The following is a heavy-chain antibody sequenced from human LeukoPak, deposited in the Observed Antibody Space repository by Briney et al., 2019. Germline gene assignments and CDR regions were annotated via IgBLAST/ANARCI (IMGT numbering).Heavy chain of an antibody. V-gene: IGHV3-74*01. CDR3: AKGGATAIDY. D-gene: IGHD5-12*01. CDR1: GFTFSNYW. J-gene: IGHJ4*02. Sequence: PGGSLRLSCAASGFTFSNYWMSWVRQAPGKGLVWVSRINSDGSSTTSADSVKGRFTISRDNAKNTLYLQMNSLRAEDTAVYYCAKGGATAIDYWGQGTLVTVSS. CDR2: INSDGSST.